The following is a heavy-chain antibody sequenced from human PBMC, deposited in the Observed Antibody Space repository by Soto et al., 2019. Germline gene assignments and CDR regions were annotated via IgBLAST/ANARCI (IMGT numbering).Heavy chain of an antibody. J-gene: IGHJ2*01. V-gene: IGHV4-4*02. Sequence: QVQLQESGPGLVKPSGTLSLTCAVSGGSISSSNWWSWVRQPPGKGLEWIGEIYHSGSTNYNPSLRSRVTISVDRSKSQFSLKLSSVTAADTAVYYCARGGYGDSSQRVRISYFDLWGRGPLVTVSS. D-gene: IGHD4-17*01. CDR2: IYHSGST. CDR1: GGSISSSNW. CDR3: ARGGYGDSSQRVRISYFDL.